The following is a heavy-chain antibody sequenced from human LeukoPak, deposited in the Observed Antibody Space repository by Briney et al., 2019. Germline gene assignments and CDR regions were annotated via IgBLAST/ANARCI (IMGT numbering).Heavy chain of an antibody. Sequence: PGGSLRLSCAASGFTFDDYAMHWVRQAPGKGLEWVSLISGDGGSTYYADSVKGRFTISRDNAKNSLYLQMNSLRADDTAIYYCARVSLGAAAGTSRWGQGTLVTVSS. CDR1: GFTFDDYA. D-gene: IGHD6-13*01. CDR2: ISGDGGST. CDR3: ARVSLGAAAGTSR. J-gene: IGHJ4*02. V-gene: IGHV3-43*02.